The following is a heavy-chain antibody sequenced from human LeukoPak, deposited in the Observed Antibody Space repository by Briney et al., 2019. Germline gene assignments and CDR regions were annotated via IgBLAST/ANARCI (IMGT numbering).Heavy chain of an antibody. CDR3: ARADHLIAAATLGSDAFDI. V-gene: IGHV1-8*03. Sequence: ASVKVSCKASGYTFTSYDINWVRQATGQGLEWMGWMNPNSGNTGYAQKFQGRVTITRNTSISTAYMELSSLRSEDTAVYYCARADHLIAAATLGSDAFDIWGQGTMVTVSS. CDR1: GYTFTSYD. D-gene: IGHD6-13*01. CDR2: MNPNSGNT. J-gene: IGHJ3*02.